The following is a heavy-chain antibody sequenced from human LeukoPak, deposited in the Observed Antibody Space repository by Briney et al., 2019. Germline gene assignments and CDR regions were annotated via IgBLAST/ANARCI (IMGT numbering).Heavy chain of an antibody. CDR2: MNPNSGNR. V-gene: IGHV1-8*02. Sequence: ASVKVSCKASGGTFSSYAISWVRQATGQGLEWMGWMNPNSGNRGYAQKFQGRVTMTRNTSISTAYMELSSLRSEDTAVYYCARGHNGVCYTWGQGTLVTVSS. CDR1: GGTFSSYA. CDR3: ARGHNGVCYT. J-gene: IGHJ5*02. D-gene: IGHD2-8*01.